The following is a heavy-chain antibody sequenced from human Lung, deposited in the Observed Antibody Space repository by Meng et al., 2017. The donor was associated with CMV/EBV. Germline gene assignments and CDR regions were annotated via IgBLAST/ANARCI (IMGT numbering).Heavy chain of an antibody. V-gene: IGHV4-4*03. CDR1: VDSIPNHNW. CDR2: IPHRGSS. D-gene: IGHD3-10*01. J-gene: IGHJ1*01. CDR3: LRRSGGSV. Sequence: QVEWRESAPALVKPQETLCFPGADSVDSIPNHNWWAWVRHPPGKGLEWIGEIPHRGSSAYNPSLKSRVSMSIDKSKNQFSLKLTSVTAADTAVYHCLRRSGGSVWGQGTLVTVSS.